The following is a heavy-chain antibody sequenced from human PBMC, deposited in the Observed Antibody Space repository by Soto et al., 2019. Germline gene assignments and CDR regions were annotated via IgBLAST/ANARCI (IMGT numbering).Heavy chain of an antibody. CDR3: ASSPAYDYGDYASEFLNWFDP. CDR1: GYTFTSYD. J-gene: IGHJ5*02. V-gene: IGHV1-8*01. Sequence: ASVKVSCKASGYTFTSYDINWVRQATGQGLEWMGWMNPNSGNTGYAQKFQGRVTMTRDESTSTAYMELSSLRSEDTAVYYCASSPAYDYGDYASEFLNWFDPWGQGTLVTVSS. D-gene: IGHD4-17*01. CDR2: MNPNSGNT.